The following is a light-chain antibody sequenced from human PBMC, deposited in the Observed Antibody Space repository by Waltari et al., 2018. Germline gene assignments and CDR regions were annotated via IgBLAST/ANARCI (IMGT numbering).Light chain of an antibody. CDR1: QTIANW. V-gene: IGKV1-5*03. CDR3: QQYNSYSFT. J-gene: IGKJ3*01. Sequence: DIQMTQSPSTLSASVGDRVTITCRASQTIANWLAWYQQKPGKAPKLLIYKASSLQSGVPSRFSGSGSGTEFTLTISSLQPDDFATYYCQQYNSYSFTFGPGTTVDIK. CDR2: KAS.